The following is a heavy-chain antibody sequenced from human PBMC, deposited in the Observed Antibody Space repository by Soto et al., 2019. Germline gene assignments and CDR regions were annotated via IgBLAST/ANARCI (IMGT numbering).Heavy chain of an antibody. CDR2: IYYSGST. CDR1: GGSISSSSYY. CDR3: ARLLTVAGTEGYYFDY. J-gene: IGHJ4*02. D-gene: IGHD6-19*01. Sequence: SETLSLTCTVSGGSISSSSYYWGWIRQPPGKGLEWIGSIYYSGSTYYNPSLKSRVTISVDTSKNQFSLKLSSVTAADTAVYYCARLLTVAGTEGYYFDYWGQGTLAPVSS. V-gene: IGHV4-39*01.